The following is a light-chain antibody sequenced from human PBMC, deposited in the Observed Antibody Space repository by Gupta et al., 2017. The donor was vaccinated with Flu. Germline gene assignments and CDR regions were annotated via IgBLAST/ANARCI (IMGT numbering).Light chain of an antibody. J-gene: IGKJ2*01. CDR2: KGS. V-gene: IGKV1-5*03. CDR3: QQYTSYSPYT. CDR1: RSISSW. Sequence: IQMTQSPSTPSATVGDRVTITCRASRSISSWLAWYQQKPGKAPKLLIYKGSSLESGVPSRFSGSGSGTEFTLTISSLQPDDFAAYYCQQYTSYSPYTFGQGTKLEIK.